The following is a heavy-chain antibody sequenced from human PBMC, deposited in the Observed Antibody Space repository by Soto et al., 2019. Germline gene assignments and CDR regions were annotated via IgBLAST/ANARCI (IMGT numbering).Heavy chain of an antibody. V-gene: IGHV3-33*05. CDR1: GFTFRSYV. J-gene: IGHJ4*02. CDR3: ARWGTTVGLDV. CDR2: TSYDGSNN. D-gene: IGHD4-17*01. Sequence: QVQLVESGGGVVQPGTSLRLSCVGSGFTFRSYVIHWVRQAPGKGLEWVALTSYDGSNNFYGDSVKGRFTISRDNSRNTVEMQMDSLRSEDTALYYCARWGTTVGLDVWGQGTLVSVSS.